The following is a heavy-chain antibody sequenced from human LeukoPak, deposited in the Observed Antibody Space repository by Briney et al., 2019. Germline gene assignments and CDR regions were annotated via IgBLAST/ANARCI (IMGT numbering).Heavy chain of an antibody. CDR2: ISSSGSTI. CDR3: ARDRPVGTMIVEGPDYYYYMDV. Sequence: GGSLRLSCAASGFTFSSYEMNWVRQAPGKGLEWVSYISSSGSTIYYADSVKGRFTISRDNAKNSLYLQMNSLRAEDTAVYYCARDRPVGTMIVEGPDYYYYMDVWGKGTTVTVSS. CDR1: GFTFSSYE. J-gene: IGHJ6*03. D-gene: IGHD3-22*01. V-gene: IGHV3-48*03.